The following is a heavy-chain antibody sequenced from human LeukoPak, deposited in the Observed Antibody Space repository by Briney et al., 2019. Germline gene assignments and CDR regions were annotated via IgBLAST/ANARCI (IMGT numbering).Heavy chain of an antibody. J-gene: IGHJ4*02. CDR2: VWFDGSKK. D-gene: IGHD2/OR15-2a*01. CDR1: GFTVSSYG. Sequence: PGGSLRLSCAASGFTVSSYGMHWVRQTPGKGLEWVAGVWFDGSKKSYADSVKGRFTISRDSSKNTLSLQMNSLRSEDTAVYYCARGYGNSGYNYFDYWGQGTLLTVSS. V-gene: IGHV3-33*01. CDR3: ARGYGNSGYNYFDY.